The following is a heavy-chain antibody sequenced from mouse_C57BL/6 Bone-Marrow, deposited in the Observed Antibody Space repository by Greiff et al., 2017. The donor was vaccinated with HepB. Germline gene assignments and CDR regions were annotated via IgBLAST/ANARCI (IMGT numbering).Heavy chain of an antibody. CDR1: GYTFTDYN. J-gene: IGHJ3*01. CDR2: INPNNGGT. D-gene: IGHD2-1*01. V-gene: IGHV1-18*01. Sequence: EVHLVESGPELVKPGASVKIPCKASGYTFTDYNMDWVKQSHGKSLEWIGDINPNNGGTIYNQKFKGKATLTVDKSSSTAYMELRSLTSEDTAVYYCARYGNYAWFAYWGQGTLVTVSA. CDR3: ARYGNYAWFAY.